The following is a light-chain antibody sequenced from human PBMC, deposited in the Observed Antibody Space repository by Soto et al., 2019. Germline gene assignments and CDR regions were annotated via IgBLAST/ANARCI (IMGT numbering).Light chain of an antibody. CDR3: SSYAGSNNMV. Sequence: QSALTQPPSASGSPGQSVTISCTGTSSDVGGYNSVSWYQQHPGKVPRLMIYEVSKRSSGVPDRFSGSKTVNTASLTVSGLYAEEEDDYYCSSYAGSNNMVFGGGTKLTVL. V-gene: IGLV2-8*01. CDR2: EVS. J-gene: IGLJ2*01. CDR1: SSDVGGYNS.